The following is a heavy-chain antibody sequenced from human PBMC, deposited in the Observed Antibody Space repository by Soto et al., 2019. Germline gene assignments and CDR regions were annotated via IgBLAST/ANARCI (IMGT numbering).Heavy chain of an antibody. D-gene: IGHD1-20*01. CDR2: IIPFFNTA. Sequence: SVKVSCKAAGGTLNRSAISWVRQAPGQGLEWMGGIIPFFNTANSAQKFQGRVTFTADETTATVYMELSSLRADDTAIYYCARLTYLNTWPVFDYWGQGTLVTVSS. CDR3: ARLTYLNTWPVFDY. CDR1: GGTLNRSA. V-gene: IGHV1-69*13. J-gene: IGHJ4*02.